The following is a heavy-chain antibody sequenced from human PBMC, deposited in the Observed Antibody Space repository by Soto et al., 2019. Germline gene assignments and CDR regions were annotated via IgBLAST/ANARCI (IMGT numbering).Heavy chain of an antibody. V-gene: IGHV4-31*03. J-gene: IGHJ5*02. CDR2: ISYSGST. CDR1: GGSISDGSY. CDR3: ARRDRSGYSYWLDT. Sequence: LSLTCTVSGGSISDGSYWSWIRQHPGKGLEWIGSISYSGSTSYNPSLKSRLTISVDRSKSQFSLNLSSVTAADTAVYYCARRDRSGYSYWLDTWGQGTLVTVSS. D-gene: IGHD3-22*01.